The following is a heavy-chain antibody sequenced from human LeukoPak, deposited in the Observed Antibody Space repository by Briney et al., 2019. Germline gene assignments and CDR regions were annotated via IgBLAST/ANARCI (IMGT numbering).Heavy chain of an antibody. CDR1: GFTFKSYG. Sequence: HPGGSLRLSCVASGFTFKSYGMHWVRQAPGKGLEWVAIIWYDGSNKYYADFVKGRFTTSRDNSKNTLYLQMNSLRADDTAVYYCARVSGYSGTWYVDYWGQGTLVAVSS. CDR2: IWYDGSNK. CDR3: ARVSGYSGTWYVDY. J-gene: IGHJ4*02. V-gene: IGHV3-33*01. D-gene: IGHD6-13*01.